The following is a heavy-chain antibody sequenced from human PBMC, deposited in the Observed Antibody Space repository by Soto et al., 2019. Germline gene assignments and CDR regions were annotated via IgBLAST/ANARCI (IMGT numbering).Heavy chain of an antibody. J-gene: IGHJ6*02. CDR1: GFTFISYS. CDR3: AREGGMDV. V-gene: IGHV3-21*01. Sequence: WGSLRLSCAASGFTFISYSINWFRHAPWKGLEWVSSISSGSSYIYYADSVKGRFTISRDNAKNSLYLQMNSLRAEGTAVYYCAREGGMDVWGQGTTVTVSS. CDR2: ISSGSSYI.